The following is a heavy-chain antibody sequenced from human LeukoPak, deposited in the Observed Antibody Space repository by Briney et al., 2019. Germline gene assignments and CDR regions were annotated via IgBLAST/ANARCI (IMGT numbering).Heavy chain of an antibody. Sequence: QPGGSLRLSCAASGFPFSSYWMMWVRQAPGKGLEWVAFIRYDGSNKYYADSVKGRFTISRDNSKNTLYLQMNSLRAEDTAVYYCAKDPPFAGFHSLYYFDYWGQGTLVTVSS. CDR1: GFPFSSYW. D-gene: IGHD3-9*01. CDR3: AKDPPFAGFHSLYYFDY. CDR2: IRYDGSNK. V-gene: IGHV3-30*02. J-gene: IGHJ4*02.